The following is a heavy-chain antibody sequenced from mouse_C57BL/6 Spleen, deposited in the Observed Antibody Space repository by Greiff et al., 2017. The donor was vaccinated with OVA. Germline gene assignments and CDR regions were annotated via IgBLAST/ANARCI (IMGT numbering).Heavy chain of an antibody. CDR2: FYPGSGSI. Sequence: QVQLKQSGAELVKPGASVKLSCKASGYTFTEYTIHWVKQRSGQGLEWIGWFYPGSGSIKYNEKFKDKATLTADKSSSTVYMELSRLTSEDSAVYFCARHEEDLYYGNWYFDVWGTGTTVTVSS. V-gene: IGHV1-62-2*01. CDR1: GYTFTEYT. CDR3: ARHEEDLYYGNWYFDV. J-gene: IGHJ1*03. D-gene: IGHD2-1*01.